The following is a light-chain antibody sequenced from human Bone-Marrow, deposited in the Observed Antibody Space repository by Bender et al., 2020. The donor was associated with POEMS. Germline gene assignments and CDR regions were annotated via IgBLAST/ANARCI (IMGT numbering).Light chain of an antibody. Sequence: QSALTQPASVSGSPGQSITITCTGTSSDVGYYNYVSWYQQHPGKAPKLMIYDVNSRPSGVSNRFSGSKSGNTASLTISGLQSEDEADYHCSSYTTSSTLVFGGGTKLTVL. CDR1: SSDVGYYNY. J-gene: IGLJ2*01. CDR3: SSYTTSSTLV. V-gene: IGLV2-14*03. CDR2: DVN.